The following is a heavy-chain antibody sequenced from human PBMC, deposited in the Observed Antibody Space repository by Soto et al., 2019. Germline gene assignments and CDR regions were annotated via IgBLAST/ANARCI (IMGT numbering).Heavy chain of an antibody. CDR3: ASTVGATPGYYYGMDV. Sequence: SVKVSCKASGGTFSSYTIIWVRQAPGQGLEWMGRIIPILGIANYAQKFQGRVTITADKSTSTAYMELSSLRSEDTAVYYCASTVGATPGYYYGMDVWGQGTTVTV. CDR2: IIPILGIA. V-gene: IGHV1-69*02. J-gene: IGHJ6*02. D-gene: IGHD1-26*01. CDR1: GGTFSSYT.